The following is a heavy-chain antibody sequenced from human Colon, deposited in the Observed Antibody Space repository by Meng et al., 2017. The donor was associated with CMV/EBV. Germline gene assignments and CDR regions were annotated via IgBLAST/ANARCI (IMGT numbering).Heavy chain of an antibody. Sequence: ACGFNFSSHAMSWVRQAPGKGLEWVSAISGTGSRTTYADSARGRFTISRDNSKNTLYLQMNSLSAGDTAIYYCAKDRVDDAYYFDYWGQGTLVTVSS. D-gene: IGHD2-15*01. V-gene: IGHV3-23*01. CDR3: AKDRVDDAYYFDY. CDR2: ISGTGSRT. CDR1: GFNFSSHA. J-gene: IGHJ4*02.